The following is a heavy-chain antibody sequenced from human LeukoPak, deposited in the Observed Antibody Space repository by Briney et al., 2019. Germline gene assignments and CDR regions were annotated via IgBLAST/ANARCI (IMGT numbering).Heavy chain of an antibody. J-gene: IGHJ6*04. CDR1: GFTFSTYE. D-gene: IGHD2-21*01. V-gene: IGHV3-48*03. CDR3: ARTRIMDV. Sequence: SGGSLRLSCAASGFTFSTYEMSWVRQAPGKGPEWVSYISSGGSTKYYADSVKGRFTISRDNAKNSLYLQMNGLRAEDTAVYYCARTRIMDVWGKGTTVTVSS. CDR2: ISSGGSTK.